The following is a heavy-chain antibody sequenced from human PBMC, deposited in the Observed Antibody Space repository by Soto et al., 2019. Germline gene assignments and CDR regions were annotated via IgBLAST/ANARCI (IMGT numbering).Heavy chain of an antibody. J-gene: IGHJ3*02. V-gene: IGHV4-34*01. CDR3: ARALILTGYYIHDAFDI. CDR1: GGSVRGSY. Sequence: SETLSLTCAVYGGSVRGSYWSWIRQPPGKGLEWIGEINDSGSTKYNPSLKSRVTISVDTSKNQFSLKLSSVTAADTAVYYCARALILTGYYIHDAFDIWGQGTMVT. D-gene: IGHD3-9*01. CDR2: INDSGST.